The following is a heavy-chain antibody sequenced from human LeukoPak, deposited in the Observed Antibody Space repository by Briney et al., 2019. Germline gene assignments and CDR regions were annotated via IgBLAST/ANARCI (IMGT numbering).Heavy chain of an antibody. J-gene: IGHJ4*02. CDR3: ARLEQWLTPY. CDR1: GFTFSSYG. CDR2: IRYDGSNK. V-gene: IGHV3-30*02. D-gene: IGHD6-19*01. Sequence: GGPLRLSCAASGFTFSSYGMHWVRQAPGKGLEWVAFIRYDGSNKYYADSVKGRFTISRDNSKNTLYLQMNSLRAEDTAVYYCARLEQWLTPYWGQGTLVTVSS.